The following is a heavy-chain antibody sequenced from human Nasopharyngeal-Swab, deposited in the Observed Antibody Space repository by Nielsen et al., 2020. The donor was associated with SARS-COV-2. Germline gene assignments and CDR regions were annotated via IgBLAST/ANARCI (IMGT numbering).Heavy chain of an antibody. CDR2: ISYDASDK. CDR1: GFTFSSYS. D-gene: IGHD3-16*01. V-gene: IGHV3-30*03. Sequence: GESLKISCAASGFTFSSYSMNWVRQAPGKGLEWVAVISYDASDKYYADSVKGRFTLSRDNSKNTVYLQMNSLRAEDTAVYYCERDRHHWGCDYWGKGKLV. CDR3: ERDRHHWGCDY. J-gene: IGHJ4*02.